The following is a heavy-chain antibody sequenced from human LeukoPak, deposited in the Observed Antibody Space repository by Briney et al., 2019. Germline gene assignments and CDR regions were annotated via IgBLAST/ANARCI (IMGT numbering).Heavy chain of an antibody. D-gene: IGHD2/OR15-2a*01. CDR3: ARDKIEGPSNFDN. Sequence: GGSLRLSCAASGFTFSRYWMTWVRQAPGKEPEWVAIIKQDGSEEYSVDSVKGRFTISRDNAKNSLYLQMNSLRAEDTAIYYCARDKIEGPSNFDNWGQGTLVIVSS. CDR1: GFTFSRYW. V-gene: IGHV3-7*03. J-gene: IGHJ4*02. CDR2: IKQDGSEE.